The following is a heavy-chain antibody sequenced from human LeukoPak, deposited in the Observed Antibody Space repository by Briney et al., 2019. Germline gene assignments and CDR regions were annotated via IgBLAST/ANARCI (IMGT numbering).Heavy chain of an antibody. CDR3: ARVLNYYDSSGSGWFDP. CDR2: IYYSGST. V-gene: IGHV4-59*01. Sequence: SETLSLTCTVSGGSISNYYWSWIRQPPGKGLEWIGYIYYSGSTIYNPSLKSRVTISVDTSKNQFSLKLSSVTAADTAVYYCARVLNYYDSSGSGWFDPWGQGTLVTVSS. J-gene: IGHJ5*02. D-gene: IGHD3-22*01. CDR1: GGSISNYY.